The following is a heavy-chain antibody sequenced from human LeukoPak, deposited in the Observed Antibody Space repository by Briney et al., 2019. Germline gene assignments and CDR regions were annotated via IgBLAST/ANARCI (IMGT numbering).Heavy chain of an antibody. CDR2: ISAYNGNT. CDR1: GYTFTSYG. V-gene: IGHV1-18*01. CDR3: ARGVGANYYYYYYMDV. D-gene: IGHD1-26*01. J-gene: IGHJ6*03. Sequence: GASVKVSCKAFGYTFTSYGISGGGRAPGQGLEGMGWISAYNGNTNYAQKLKGRVTMTTDTSTSTAYMELRSLRSDDTAVYYCARGVGANYYYYYYMDVWGKGTTVTISS.